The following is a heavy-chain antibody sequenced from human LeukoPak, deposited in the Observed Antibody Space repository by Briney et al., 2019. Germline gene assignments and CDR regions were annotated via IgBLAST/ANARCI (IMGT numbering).Heavy chain of an antibody. CDR3: ARDLPIVVVTATYDAFDI. CDR1: GFTFSSYA. J-gene: IGHJ3*02. Sequence: PGGSLRLSCAASGFTFSSYAMHWVRQAPGKGLEWVAVISYDGSNKYYADSVKGRFTISRDNSKNTLYLQMNSLRAEDTAVYYCARDLPIVVVTATYDAFDIWGQGTMVTVSS. CDR2: ISYDGSNK. D-gene: IGHD2-21*02. V-gene: IGHV3-30-3*01.